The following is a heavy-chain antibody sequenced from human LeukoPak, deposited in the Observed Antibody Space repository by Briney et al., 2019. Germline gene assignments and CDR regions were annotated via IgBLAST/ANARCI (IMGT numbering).Heavy chain of an antibody. CDR2: IYTSGST. CDR1: RGSISSYY. V-gene: IGHV4-4*07. D-gene: IGHD6-6*01. J-gene: IGHJ6*02. CDR3: ARYSSSSHYYYYGMDV. Sequence: AETLSLTCTFSRGSISSYYWSWIRQPAGKELEWIGRIYTSGSTNYNPSLKSRVTMSVDTSKNQFSLKLSSVTAADTAVYYCARYSSSSHYYYYGMDVWGQGTTVTVSS.